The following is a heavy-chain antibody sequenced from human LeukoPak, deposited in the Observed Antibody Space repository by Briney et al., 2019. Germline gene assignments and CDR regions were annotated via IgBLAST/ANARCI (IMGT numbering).Heavy chain of an antibody. CDR2: GTA. V-gene: IGHV1-69*01. CDR3: ARDHRTYYDYVWGSYRQFDY. J-gene: IGHJ4*02. D-gene: IGHD3-16*02. Sequence: GTANYAQKFQGRVTITADESTSTAYMELSSLRSEDTAVYYCARDHRTYYDYVWGSYRQFDYWGQGTLVTVSS.